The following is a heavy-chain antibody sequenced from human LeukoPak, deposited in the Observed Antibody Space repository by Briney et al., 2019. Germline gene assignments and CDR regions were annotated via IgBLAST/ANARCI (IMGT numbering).Heavy chain of an antibody. CDR3: AGGVVVPAAVDY. Sequence: KPGGSLRLSCAASGFTFSDYYMSWLRQAPGKGLEWVSYISSSGSTIYYADSVKGRFTISRDNAKNSLYLQMNSLRAEDTAVYYCAGGVVVPAAVDYWGQGTLVTVSS. D-gene: IGHD2-2*01. CDR1: GFTFSDYY. V-gene: IGHV3-11*01. CDR2: ISSSGSTI. J-gene: IGHJ4*02.